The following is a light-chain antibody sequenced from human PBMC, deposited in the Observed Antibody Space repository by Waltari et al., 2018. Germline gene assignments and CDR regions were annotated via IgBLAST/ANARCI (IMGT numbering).Light chain of an antibody. V-gene: IGKV1-5*03. CDR2: KAS. CDR3: QQYDTYPLT. Sequence: DIQMSESPSNLSAAIGDRVTISCRASQNIKTWVAWYQQKPGKAPKFLVYKASTLDSGVPSRFSGSRSGTEFTLTISSLQPDDFATYYCQQYDTYPLTFGGGTKVEIK. J-gene: IGKJ4*01. CDR1: QNIKTW.